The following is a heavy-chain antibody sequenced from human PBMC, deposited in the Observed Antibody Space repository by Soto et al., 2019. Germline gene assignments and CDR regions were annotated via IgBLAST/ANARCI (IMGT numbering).Heavy chain of an antibody. V-gene: IGHV3-23*01. CDR2: ISGSGSST. Sequence: EVQLLESGGGLVQPGGSLRLSCAASGFTFSSYAMSWVRQAPGKGLEWVSGISGSGSSTYYADPVKGRFTISRDNSTNTPYLQMNSLSADDKAVYYCATQQNLDYWGQGTLVTGSS. CDR3: ATQQNLDY. J-gene: IGHJ4*02. CDR1: GFTFSSYA.